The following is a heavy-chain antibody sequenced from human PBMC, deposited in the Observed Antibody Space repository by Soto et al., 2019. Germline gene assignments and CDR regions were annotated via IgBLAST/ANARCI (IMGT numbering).Heavy chain of an antibody. Sequence: SETLSLTCTVSGGSISSSNYYWGWIRQPPGKGLEWIGNIYYTGSTYYNPSLKSRVTISIDMSKNQFSLKLNSVTAADTAVYYCARRQAASGGNYWGQGTLVTVSS. V-gene: IGHV4-39*01. CDR1: GGSISSSNYY. J-gene: IGHJ4*02. CDR2: IYYTGST. CDR3: ARRQAASGGNY. D-gene: IGHD3-10*01.